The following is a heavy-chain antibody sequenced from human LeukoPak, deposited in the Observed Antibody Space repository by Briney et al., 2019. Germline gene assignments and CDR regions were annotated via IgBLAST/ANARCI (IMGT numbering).Heavy chain of an antibody. Sequence: ASVNVSCKASGYTFTGYYMHWVRQAPGQGLEWMGWINPNSGGTNYAQKFQGRVTMTRDTSISTAYMELSRLRSDDTAVYYCARGAYYYDSSGYYPRNYYYYGMDVWGQGTTVTVSS. J-gene: IGHJ6*02. V-gene: IGHV1-2*02. CDR2: INPNSGGT. D-gene: IGHD3-22*01. CDR1: GYTFTGYY. CDR3: ARGAYYYDSSGYYPRNYYYYGMDV.